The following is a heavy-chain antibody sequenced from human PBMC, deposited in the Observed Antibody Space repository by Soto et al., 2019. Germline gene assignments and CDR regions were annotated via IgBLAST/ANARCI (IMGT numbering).Heavy chain of an antibody. CDR2: IYWDDEK. CDR3: AHRAYFDSGKQFDY. Sequence: KESGPTLVKPTQTLTLTCPFSGFSLSTSGVGVGWIRQPPGKALEWLAIIYWDDEKRYSPSLKTRLTVTKDTSKNQVVLTMTNVDPVDTATYYCAHRAYFDSGKQFDYWGQGTLVSVSS. D-gene: IGHD3-10*01. CDR1: GFSLSTSGVG. J-gene: IGHJ4*02. V-gene: IGHV2-5*02.